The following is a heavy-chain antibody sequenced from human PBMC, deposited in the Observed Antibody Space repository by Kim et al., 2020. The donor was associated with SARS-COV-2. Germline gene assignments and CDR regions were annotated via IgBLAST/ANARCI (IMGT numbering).Heavy chain of an antibody. D-gene: IGHD3-10*01. J-gene: IGHJ6*02. Sequence: ASVKVSCKASGYTFTDYGIYWVRQAPGQGLEWMGRISGYNGRTEYAQKLQSRVTMTTDTSTSTAYMELRSLRSDDTALYYCAKGGPQGSGFADVWGQGTTVAVSS. CDR3: AKGGPQGSGFADV. V-gene: IGHV1-18*01. CDR1: GYTFTDYG. CDR2: ISGYNGRT.